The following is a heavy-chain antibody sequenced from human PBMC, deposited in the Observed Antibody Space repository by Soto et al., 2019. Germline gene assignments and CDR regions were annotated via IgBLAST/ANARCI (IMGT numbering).Heavy chain of an antibody. V-gene: IGHV3-15*01. D-gene: IGHD2-15*01. CDR3: STAYCSGDSCYYDC. CDR2: IKSKTDGGTT. Sequence: GGSLRLSCAASGFTFSNAWMSWVRQAPGKGLEWVGRIKSKTDGGTTDYAAPVKGRFTISRDDSKNTLYLQMNSLKTEDTAVYYCSTAYCSGDSCYYDCWGQRTLVTVSS. J-gene: IGHJ4*02. CDR1: GFTFSNAW.